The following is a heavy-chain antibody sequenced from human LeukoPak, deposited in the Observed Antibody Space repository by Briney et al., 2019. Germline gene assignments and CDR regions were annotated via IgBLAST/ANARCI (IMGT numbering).Heavy chain of an antibody. CDR3: AKDNGGYYYDSSGPYYYGMDV. D-gene: IGHD3-22*01. J-gene: IGHJ6*02. Sequence: GGSLRLSCAASGFTFSNAWMSWVRQAPGKGLEWVGRIRSKTDGGTTDYAAPVKGRFTISRDDSKNTLYLQMNSLRAEDTAVYYCAKDNGGYYYDSSGPYYYGMDVWGQGTTVTVSS. CDR1: GFTFSNAW. V-gene: IGHV3-15*01. CDR2: IRSKTDGGTT.